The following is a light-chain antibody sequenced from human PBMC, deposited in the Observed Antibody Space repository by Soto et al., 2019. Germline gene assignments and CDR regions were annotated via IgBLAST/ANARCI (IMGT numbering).Light chain of an antibody. CDR1: QSISSW. CDR2: KAN. Sequence: DIQMTQSPSTLSVSVGDRVTITCRASQSISSWLAWYQQKPGKAPKSLLYKANSLESGIPSRFSGSGSGTEFTLTSSTLQPDNFATYYCQQYSIYPITFGQGTRLEIK. V-gene: IGKV1-5*03. CDR3: QQYSIYPIT. J-gene: IGKJ5*01.